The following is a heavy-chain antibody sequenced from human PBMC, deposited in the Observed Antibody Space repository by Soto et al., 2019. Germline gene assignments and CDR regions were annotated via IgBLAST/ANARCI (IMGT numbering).Heavy chain of an antibody. CDR1: GFTFSSYS. V-gene: IGHV3-48*01. CDR2: ITSRSDTI. J-gene: IGHJ4*02. Sequence: EVQLVESGGGLVQPGGSPRLYCAASGFTFSSYSMNWVRQAPGKGLEWVSYITSRSDTIFYADSGNGRFTISRDNAKNSLYLQMNRLRADDTAVYFCAVAKFDHWGQRSLVTVSS. CDR3: AVAKFDH.